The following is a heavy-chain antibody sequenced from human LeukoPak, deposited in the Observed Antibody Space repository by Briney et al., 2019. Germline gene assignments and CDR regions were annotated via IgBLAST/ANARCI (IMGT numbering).Heavy chain of an antibody. D-gene: IGHD3-10*01. Sequence: SETLSLTCTVSGGSISSYYCSWIRQPPGKGLEWIGYIYYSGSTNYNPSLKSRVTISVDTSKNQFSLKLSSVTAADTAVYYCARLLSGLMVRGVYYGMDVWSQGTTVTVSS. CDR2: IYYSGST. V-gene: IGHV4-59*08. CDR3: ARLLSGLMVRGVYYGMDV. CDR1: GGSISSYY. J-gene: IGHJ6*02.